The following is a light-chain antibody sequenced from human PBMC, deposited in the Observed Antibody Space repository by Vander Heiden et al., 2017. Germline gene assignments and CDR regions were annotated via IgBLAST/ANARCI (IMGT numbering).Light chain of an antibody. CDR2: DAS. V-gene: IGKV3-11*01. CDR3: QQRSNWPPFT. CDR1: QSVSSY. J-gene: IGKJ4*01. Sequence: EIVLTQSPATLSLSPGERATLSCRASQSVSSYLAWYQQRPGQAPRLLIYDASNRATGSPARCSGSGSGTDFTLTISSLEPEDFAVYYGQQRSNWPPFTFGGGTKVEIK.